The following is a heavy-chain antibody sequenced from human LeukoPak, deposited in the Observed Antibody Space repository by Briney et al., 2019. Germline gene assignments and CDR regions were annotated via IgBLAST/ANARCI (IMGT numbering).Heavy chain of an antibody. Sequence: PSKTLSLTCTVSGGSISSYYWSWVRQPPGKGLEWIGYISYSGSTNYNPSLKSRVTISVDMSKNQFSLDLSSVTAADTAVYYCARTSTSFDDWGQGTLVTVSS. CDR1: GGSISSYY. CDR3: ARTSTSFDD. D-gene: IGHD2-2*01. V-gene: IGHV4-59*01. CDR2: ISYSGST. J-gene: IGHJ4*02.